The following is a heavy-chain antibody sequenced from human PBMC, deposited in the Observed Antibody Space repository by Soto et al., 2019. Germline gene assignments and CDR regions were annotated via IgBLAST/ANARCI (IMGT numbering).Heavy chain of an antibody. CDR1: GFTFSKYA. CDR3: GMQYDY. CDR2: INAGGNST. J-gene: IGHJ4*02. Sequence: XESLRLSCAASGFTFSKYAMSWVRQAPGKGLEWVSAINAGGNSTKSADSVKGRFTISRDNSKNTVYLQMNNLRAEDTAIYYCGMQYDYWGQGTLVTVSS. V-gene: IGHV3-23*01.